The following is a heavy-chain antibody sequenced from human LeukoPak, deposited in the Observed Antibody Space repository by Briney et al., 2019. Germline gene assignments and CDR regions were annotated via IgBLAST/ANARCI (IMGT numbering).Heavy chain of an antibody. CDR2: ISSSSSYI. CDR3: ARELSATSYYYYYYMDV. Sequence: GGSLRLSCAASGFTFSSHSMNWVRQAPGKGLEWVSSISSSSSYIYYADSVKGRFTISRDNAKNSLYLQMNSLRAEDTAVYYCARELSATSYYYYYYMDVWGKGTTVTVSS. D-gene: IGHD5-24*01. J-gene: IGHJ6*03. CDR1: GFTFSSHS. V-gene: IGHV3-21*01.